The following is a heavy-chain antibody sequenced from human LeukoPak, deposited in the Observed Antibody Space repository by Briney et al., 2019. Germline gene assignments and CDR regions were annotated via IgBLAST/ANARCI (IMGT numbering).Heavy chain of an antibody. Sequence: SETLSLTCTVSGGSISSGGYYWSWIRQPPGKGLEWIGYIYHSGSTSYNPSLKSRVTISVDTSKNQFSLKLSSVTAADTAVYYCARHRGGSPVAFDIWGQGTMVTVSS. CDR3: ARHRGGSPVAFDI. D-gene: IGHD1-26*01. V-gene: IGHV4-30-2*01. CDR1: GGSISSGGYY. J-gene: IGHJ3*02. CDR2: IYHSGST.